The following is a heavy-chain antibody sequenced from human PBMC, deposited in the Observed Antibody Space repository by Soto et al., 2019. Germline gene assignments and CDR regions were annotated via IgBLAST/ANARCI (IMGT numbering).Heavy chain of an antibody. J-gene: IGHJ6*02. V-gene: IGHV3-23*01. Sequence: EVQVLESGGGLVQPGGSLRLSCAASGFSFGDYAMSWVRQAPGKGLEWVSGISGTGSRTSYADSVRGRFTISRDNVNNTLSLQMDSLRAEDTAVYCCARGGRYTYGYGDYSYGMDVWGQGTTVTVSS. CDR3: ARGGRYTYGYGDYSYGMDV. CDR2: ISGTGSRT. D-gene: IGHD5-18*01. CDR1: GFSFGDYA.